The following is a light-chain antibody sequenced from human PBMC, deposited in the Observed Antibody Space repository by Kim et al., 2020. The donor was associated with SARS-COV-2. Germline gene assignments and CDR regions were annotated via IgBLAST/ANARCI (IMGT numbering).Light chain of an antibody. CDR2: GAS. CDR1: QSVSSN. CDR3: QQYNNWWT. J-gene: IGKJ1*01. Sequence: EIVMTQSPATLSVSPGERATLSCRASQSVSSNLAWYQQKPGQAPGLLIYGASTRATGIPARFSGSGSGTEFTLTISSLQSEDFAVYYCQQYNNWWTFGQGTKLEI. V-gene: IGKV3-15*01.